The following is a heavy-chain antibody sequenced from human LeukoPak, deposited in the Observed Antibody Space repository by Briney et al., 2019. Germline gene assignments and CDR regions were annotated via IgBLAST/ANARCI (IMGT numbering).Heavy chain of an antibody. CDR3: TRDSGHYGSGSYYNTYYFDY. CDR2: INPNSGGT. Sequence: ASVTVSCKASGYTFTGYYMHWVRQARGQGVEWMGWINPNSGGTNYAQKFQGRVTMTRHTSISTAYIELSRLRSDDTPVYYCTRDSGHYGSGSYYNTYYFDYWGQGTLVTVSS. D-gene: IGHD3-10*01. CDR1: GYTFTGYY. J-gene: IGHJ4*02. V-gene: IGHV1-2*02.